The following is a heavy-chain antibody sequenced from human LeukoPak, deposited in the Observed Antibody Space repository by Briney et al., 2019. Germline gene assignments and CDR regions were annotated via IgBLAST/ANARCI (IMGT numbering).Heavy chain of an antibody. V-gene: IGHV4-34*01. CDR3: ARVDNTNDAFDT. CDR1: GGSFSGYY. CDR2: INHSGST. J-gene: IGHJ3*02. Sequence: SETLSLTCAVYGGSFSGYYWSWIRQPPGKGLEWIGEINHSGSTNYNPSLKSRVTISVDTSKNQFSLKLSSVTAADTAVYYCARVDNTNDAFDTWGQGTMVTVSS. D-gene: IGHD1-14*01.